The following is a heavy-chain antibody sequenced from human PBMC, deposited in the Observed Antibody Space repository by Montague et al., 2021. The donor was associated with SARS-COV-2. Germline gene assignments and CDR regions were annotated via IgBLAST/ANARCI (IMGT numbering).Heavy chain of an antibody. J-gene: IGHJ4*02. V-gene: IGHV4-59*01. Sequence: SETLSLTCEVSGDSISSYYRSWIRQSLGKGLEWIGYVHYTGSSKYTPSLKTRVTLSLDTPKNHFSLKLRSVTAADTAIYYCARAQNTCFIANCVNYFDVWGLGALVTVSS. CDR2: VHYTGSS. CDR1: GDSISSYY. CDR3: ARAQNTCFIANCVNYFDV. D-gene: IGHD1-1*01.